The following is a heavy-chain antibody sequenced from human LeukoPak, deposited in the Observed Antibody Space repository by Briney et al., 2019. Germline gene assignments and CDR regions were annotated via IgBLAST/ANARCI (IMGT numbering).Heavy chain of an antibody. CDR3: ARDHPSVSTFDC. J-gene: IGHJ4*02. Sequence: PGGSLRLSCAASGLTVSTTYMSWVRQAPGMGLEWVSYISDSGSTTYYADSVKGRFTISRDNAKNSLYLQMDSLTAEDTAVYYCARDHPSVSTFDCWGQGTLVTVSS. CDR2: ISDSGSTT. V-gene: IGHV3-11*04. D-gene: IGHD5/OR15-5a*01. CDR1: GLTVSTTY.